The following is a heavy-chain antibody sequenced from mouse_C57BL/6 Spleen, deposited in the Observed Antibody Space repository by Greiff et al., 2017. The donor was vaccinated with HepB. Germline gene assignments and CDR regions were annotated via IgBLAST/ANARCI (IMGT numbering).Heavy chain of an antibody. CDR2: IHPNSGST. CDR1: GYTFTSYW. V-gene: IGHV1-64*01. Sequence: VQLQQPGAELVKPGASVKLSCKASGYTFTSYWMHWVKQRPGQGLEWIGMIHPNSGSTNYNEKFKSKATLTVEKSSSTAYMQLSSLTSEDSAVYYCARYEYDGGDGGKGTLVTVAA. J-gene: IGHJ3*01. D-gene: IGHD2-4*01. CDR3: ARYEYDGGD.